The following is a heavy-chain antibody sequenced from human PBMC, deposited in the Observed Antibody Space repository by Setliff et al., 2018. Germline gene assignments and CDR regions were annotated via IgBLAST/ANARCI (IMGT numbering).Heavy chain of an antibody. CDR2: ISSHSNTI. D-gene: IGHD3-22*01. V-gene: IGHV3-48*01. J-gene: IGHJ6*03. Sequence: GGSLRLSCAASGITFSIYSMNWVRQAPGKGPEWVSYISSHSNTIWYADSVKGRFTISRDKAHHSLFLQMNSLRAEDTAVYYCARLALTGYDSSGYYYALDYYYYMDVWGKGTTVTVSS. CDR3: ARLALTGYDSSGYYYALDYYYYMDV. CDR1: GITFSIYS.